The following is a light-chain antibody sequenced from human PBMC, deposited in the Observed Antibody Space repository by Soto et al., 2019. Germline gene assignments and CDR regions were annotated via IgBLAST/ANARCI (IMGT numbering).Light chain of an antibody. CDR2: AAS. CDR1: QSISTY. CDR3: QQVYSIPFT. Sequence: QMPQSPSYLSASVGDRVTITCRSSQSISTYLNWYQQKPGKAPQLLIYAASSLQSVVPSRFSGSGSGTDFTLTISSLQPEDFATYYCQQVYSIPFTFGPGTKVDFK. V-gene: IGKV1-39*01. J-gene: IGKJ3*01.